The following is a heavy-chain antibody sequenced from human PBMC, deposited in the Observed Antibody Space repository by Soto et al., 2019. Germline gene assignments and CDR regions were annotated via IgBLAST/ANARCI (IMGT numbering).Heavy chain of an antibody. D-gene: IGHD6-19*01. Sequence: QMQLVQSGAEVKKPGSSVKVSCKASGGPFSSYVTSWVRQAPGQGLEWMGGIIPMYGKTDYAQKFQGRITISADASTSTAYMELSSLRSEDTAVYYCAREAVAGLLGAFDIWGQGTMVTVSS. CDR2: IIPMYGKT. V-gene: IGHV1-69*01. CDR1: GGPFSSYV. CDR3: AREAVAGLLGAFDI. J-gene: IGHJ3*02.